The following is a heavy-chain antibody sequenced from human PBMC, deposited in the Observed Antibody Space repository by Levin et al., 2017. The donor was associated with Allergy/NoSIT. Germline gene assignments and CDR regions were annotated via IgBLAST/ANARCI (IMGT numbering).Heavy chain of an antibody. CDR1: GGSISSSSYY. V-gene: IGHV4-39*07. Sequence: SQTLSLTCTVSGGSISSSSYYWGWIRQPPGKGLEWIGSIYYSGSTYYNPSLKSRVTISVDTSKNQFSLKLSSVTAADTAVYYCARGFNDYVWGSYRYLYYFDYWGQGTLVTVSS. CDR2: IYYSGST. J-gene: IGHJ4*02. CDR3: ARGFNDYVWGSYRYLYYFDY. D-gene: IGHD3-16*02.